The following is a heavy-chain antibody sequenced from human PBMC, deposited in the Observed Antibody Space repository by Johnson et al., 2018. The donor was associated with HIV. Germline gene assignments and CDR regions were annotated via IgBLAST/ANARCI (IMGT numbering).Heavy chain of an antibody. Sequence: QVQLVESGGGVVQPGRSLRLSCAASGFTFSTYAMHWVRQTPGKGLEWVAIISYDGSNKYYADPVKGRFTISRDNSKNTLYLQMNSLRAEDTAMYYCATSGLTLGSSSSHAFDIWCQGTMVTVSS. CDR2: ISYDGSNK. CDR3: ATSGLTLGSSSSHAFDI. V-gene: IGHV3-30*04. D-gene: IGHD6-6*01. J-gene: IGHJ3*02. CDR1: GFTFSTYA.